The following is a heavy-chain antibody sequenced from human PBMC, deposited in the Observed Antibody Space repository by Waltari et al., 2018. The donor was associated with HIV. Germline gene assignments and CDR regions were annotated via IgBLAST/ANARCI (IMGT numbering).Heavy chain of an antibody. V-gene: IGHV4-61*02. Sequence: QVQLAESGPGLVKRSQTLYLACPLPGGVIYGSNLWCNWLLHPPGKAPEWIGRVYVTGATNYNPSIRGRVSISVDTSKRQISLRLTSVTAADTAVYYCARETFFMVRGVSPYYVFNGIDVWGRGTTVSVSS. CDR1: GGVIYGSNLW. D-gene: IGHD3-10*01. CDR2: VYVTGAT. CDR3: ARETFFMVRGVSPYYVFNGIDV. J-gene: IGHJ6*02.